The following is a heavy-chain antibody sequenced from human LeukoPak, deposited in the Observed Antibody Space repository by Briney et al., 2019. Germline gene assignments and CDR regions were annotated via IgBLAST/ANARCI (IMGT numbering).Heavy chain of an antibody. CDR3: ARDRLSLQDSSGYYYGHDAFDI. V-gene: IGHV1-69*06. Sequence: SVKVSCKASGGTFSSYAISWVRQAPGQGLEWMGGIIPIFGTANYAQKFQGRVTITADKSTSTAYMELSSLRSEDTAVYYCARDRLSLQDSSGYYYGHDAFDIWGQGTMVTVSS. J-gene: IGHJ3*02. D-gene: IGHD3-22*01. CDR2: IIPIFGTA. CDR1: GGTFSSYA.